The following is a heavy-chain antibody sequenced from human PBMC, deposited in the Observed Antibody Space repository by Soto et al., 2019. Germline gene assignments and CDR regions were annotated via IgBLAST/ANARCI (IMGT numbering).Heavy chain of an antibody. CDR2: IYYSGST. Sequence: SETLSLACTVSGGSVSSGSYYGSWIRQPSGKGLEWIGYIYYSGSTNYNPSLKSRVTISVDTSKNQFSLKLSSVTAADTAVYYCARGLPGIAVAGTGGNWFDPWGQGTLVTVSS. CDR1: GGSVSSGSYY. CDR3: ARGLPGIAVAGTGGNWFDP. J-gene: IGHJ5*02. D-gene: IGHD6-19*01. V-gene: IGHV4-61*01.